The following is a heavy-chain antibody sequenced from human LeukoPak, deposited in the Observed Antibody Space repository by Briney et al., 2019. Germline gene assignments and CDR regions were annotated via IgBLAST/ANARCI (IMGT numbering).Heavy chain of an antibody. CDR2: ISYDGSNK. V-gene: IGHV3-30-3*01. J-gene: IGHJ6*02. CDR1: GFTFSSYA. CDR3: ARDRESTYYEFWSGYYSYYYYGMDV. D-gene: IGHD3-3*01. Sequence: GGSLRLSCAASGFTFSSYAMHWVRQAPGKGLEWVAVISYDGSNKYYADSVKGRFTISRDNSKNTLYLQMNSLRAEDTAVYYCARDRESTYYEFWSGYYSYYYYGMDVWGQGTTVTVAS.